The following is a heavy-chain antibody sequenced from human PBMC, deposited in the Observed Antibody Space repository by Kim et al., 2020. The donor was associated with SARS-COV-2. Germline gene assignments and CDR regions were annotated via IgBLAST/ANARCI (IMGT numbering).Heavy chain of an antibody. CDR1: GFGIDTYC. CDR2: IKRDGSEK. Sequence: GGSLRLSCEASGFGIDTYCMHWVRQAPGKGLQWVANIKRDGSEKYYLDSLKGRFTVSRDNAKNSLLLQIISLRAEDTAIYYCARDPLRPCAGNPYFDLWG. D-gene: IGHD6-13*01. V-gene: IGHV3-7*03. J-gene: IGHJ2*01. CDR3: ARDPLRPCAGNPYFDL.